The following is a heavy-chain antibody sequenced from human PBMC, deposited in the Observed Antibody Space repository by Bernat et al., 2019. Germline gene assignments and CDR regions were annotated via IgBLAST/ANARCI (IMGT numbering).Heavy chain of an antibody. J-gene: IGHJ5*02. CDR2: INAGNGNT. D-gene: IGHD4-17*01. CDR1: GYTFTSYA. V-gene: IGHV1-3*01. CDR3: ARVYGDYGGWFDP. Sequence: QVQLVQSGAEVKKPGASVKVSCKASGYTFTSYAMHWVRQAPGQRLEWMGWINAGNGNTKYSQKFQGRVTITRDTSASTAYMELSSLRSEDTAVYYCARVYGDYGGWFDPWGQGTLVTVSS.